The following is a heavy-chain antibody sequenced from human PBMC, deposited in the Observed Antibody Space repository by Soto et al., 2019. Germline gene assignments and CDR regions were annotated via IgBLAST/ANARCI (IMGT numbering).Heavy chain of an antibody. J-gene: IGHJ4*02. CDR2: VHDRATT. V-gene: IGHV4-59*08. Sequence: QVHLQESGPGLVKPSETLSLTCTVSGGSISTYYWSWIRQPPGKGLEWIGYVHDRATTRYNPSLRTRVTISADTSKNQFSLSLRSVTAADTAVYFCARIRSLYSGGRNGDWGQGILVTVSA. CDR3: ARIRSLYSGGRNGD. CDR1: GGSISTYY. D-gene: IGHD2-15*01.